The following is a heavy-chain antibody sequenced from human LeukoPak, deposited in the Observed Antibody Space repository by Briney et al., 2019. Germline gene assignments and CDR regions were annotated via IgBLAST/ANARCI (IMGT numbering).Heavy chain of an antibody. J-gene: IGHJ4*02. CDR1: GFSLSTSGAG. CDR2: IYWDDDK. D-gene: IGHD6-19*01. V-gene: IGHV2-5*02. Sequence: SGPTLVSPTQTLTLTCTFSGFSLSTSGAGVGWIRQPPGKALEWLALIYWDDDKRYSPSLKSRLTITKDTSKNQVVLTMTNMDPVDTATYYCAHLDYSGWYLDYWGQGTLVTVSS. CDR3: AHLDYSGWYLDY.